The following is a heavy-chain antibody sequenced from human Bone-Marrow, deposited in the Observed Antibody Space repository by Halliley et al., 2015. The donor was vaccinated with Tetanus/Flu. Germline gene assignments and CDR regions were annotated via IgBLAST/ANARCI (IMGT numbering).Heavy chain of an antibody. V-gene: IGHV1-2*06. J-gene: IGHJ3*02. CDR2: ISSNNDDI. Sequence: PWLGQAPGQGLEWMGHISSNNDDIMLAQKFQGRITMTRDASISTAYMELSSLKSDDAAVYYCARDRGTRGENAYDIWGQG. CDR3: ARDRGTRGENAYDI. D-gene: IGHD3-10*01.